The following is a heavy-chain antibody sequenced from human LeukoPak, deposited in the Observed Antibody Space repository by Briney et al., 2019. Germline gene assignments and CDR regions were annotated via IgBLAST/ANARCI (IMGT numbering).Heavy chain of an antibody. CDR1: GFTFSSYW. CDR2: INSDGSDT. Sequence: PGGSLRLSCAASGFTFSSYWMHWVRQAPGKGLVWVSRINSDGSDTTYADSVKGRFTISRDTAKNTLYLQMNSLRAEDTAVYYCARAVYDSSGYNWFDHWGQGTLVTVSS. D-gene: IGHD3-22*01. CDR3: ARAVYDSSGYNWFDH. V-gene: IGHV3-74*01. J-gene: IGHJ5*02.